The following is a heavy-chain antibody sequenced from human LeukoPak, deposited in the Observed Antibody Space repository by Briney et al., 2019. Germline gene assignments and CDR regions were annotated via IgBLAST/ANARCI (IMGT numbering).Heavy chain of an antibody. CDR2: INHSGST. D-gene: IGHD3-10*01. J-gene: IGHJ4*02. CDR1: GGSFSGYY. Sequence: PSETLSLTCAVYGGSFSGYYWSWIRQPPGKGLEWIGEINHSGSTNYNPSLKSRVTISVDTSKNQFSLKLSSVTAEDTAVYYCARLSAMVRGPEDIYYFEYWGQGTLVTVSS. V-gene: IGHV4-34*01. CDR3: ARLSAMVRGPEDIYYFEY.